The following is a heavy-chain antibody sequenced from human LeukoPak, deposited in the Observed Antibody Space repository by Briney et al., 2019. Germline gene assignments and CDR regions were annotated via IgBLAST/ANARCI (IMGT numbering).Heavy chain of an antibody. CDR2: IYSGSGT. V-gene: IGHV3-53*01. CDR1: GFTVSSNY. D-gene: IGHD3-10*01. CDR3: ATRRFGELTY. Sequence: GGSLRLSCAASGFTVSSNYMTWVRQAPGKGLEWVSVIYSGSGTYYADSVKGRFTISRDNFKNTLYLQMNSLRVEDTAVYYCATRRFGELTYWGQGTLVTVSS. J-gene: IGHJ4*02.